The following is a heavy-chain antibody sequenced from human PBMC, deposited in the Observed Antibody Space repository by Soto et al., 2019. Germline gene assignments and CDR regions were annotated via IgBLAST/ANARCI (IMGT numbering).Heavy chain of an antibody. Sequence: QLQLQESGPGLVKPSETLSLTCSLSGGAISDARFYWGWIRQSPGRGLEWIGSIYYTGTTFFNPSLQSRVTLSVDTSENQFSLKLYSVTAADTALYFCARQKWEQPKWFDPWGQGTLVIVSP. V-gene: IGHV4-39*01. CDR1: GGAISDARFY. D-gene: IGHD1-26*01. CDR2: IYYTGTT. J-gene: IGHJ5*02. CDR3: ARQKWEQPKWFDP.